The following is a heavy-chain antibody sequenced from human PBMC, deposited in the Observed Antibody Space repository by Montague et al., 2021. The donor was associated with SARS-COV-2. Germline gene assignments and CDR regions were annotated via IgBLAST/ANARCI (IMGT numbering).Heavy chain of an antibody. CDR1: GFSLSTSGMC. CDR3: ARTAGTDYTGYYYYAMDV. V-gene: IGHV2-70*11. J-gene: IGHJ6*02. CDR2: IDWDDDK. D-gene: IGHD3-10*01. Sequence: PALMKPTQTLTLTCTFSGFSLSTSGMCVSWIRQPPGKALEWLARIDWDDDKYYSTSLKTRLTISKDTSKNQVVLTMTNMDPVDTATYYCARTAGTDYTGYYYYAMDVWGQGTTVTVSS.